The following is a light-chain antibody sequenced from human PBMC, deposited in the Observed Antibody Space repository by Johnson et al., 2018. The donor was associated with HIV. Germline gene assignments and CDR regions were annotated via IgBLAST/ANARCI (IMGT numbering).Light chain of an antibody. CDR1: SSNIGNNY. CDR2: DNN. Sequence: SVLTQPPSVSAAPGQKVTISCSGSSSNIGNNYVSWYQQLPGTAPKLLIYDNNKRPSGIPDRVSGSKSGTSATLGITGLQTGDEADYYCGTWDSSLCVGFFGTGTKVTVL. V-gene: IGLV1-51*01. J-gene: IGLJ1*01. CDR3: GTWDSSLCVGF.